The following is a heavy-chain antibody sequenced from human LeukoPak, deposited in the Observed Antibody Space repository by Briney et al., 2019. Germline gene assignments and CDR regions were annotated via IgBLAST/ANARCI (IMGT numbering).Heavy chain of an antibody. V-gene: IGHV3-30*03. CDR3: ARELLGRRAWDY. D-gene: IGHD1-26*01. J-gene: IGHJ4*02. CDR1: GFTFSSYG. CDR2: ISYDGSNK. Sequence: PGRSLRLSCAASGFTFSSYGMHWVRQAPGKGLEWVAVISYDGSNKYYADSVKGRFTISRDNSKNTLYLQMNSLRAEDTAVYYCARELLGRRAWDYWGQGTLVTVSS.